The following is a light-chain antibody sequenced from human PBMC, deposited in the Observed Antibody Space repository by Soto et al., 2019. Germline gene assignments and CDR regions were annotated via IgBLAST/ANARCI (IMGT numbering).Light chain of an antibody. CDR1: STDVGRYNF. Sequence: QSALTQPASVSGSPGQSITISCTGTSTDVGRYNFVSWYQQHPGKAPKLIIYEVTNRPPGVSNRFSGSKSGNTASLTISGLQAEDEADYYCCSYASSRTLIFGGGTKLTVL. J-gene: IGLJ2*01. CDR3: CSYASSRTLI. V-gene: IGLV2-23*02. CDR2: EVT.